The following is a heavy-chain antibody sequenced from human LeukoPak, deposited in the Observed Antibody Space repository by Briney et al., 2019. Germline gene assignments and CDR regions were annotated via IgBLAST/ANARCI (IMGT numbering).Heavy chain of an antibody. V-gene: IGHV3-30*04. Sequence: GRSLRLSCAAPGFTFSSYAMHWVRQAPGKGLEWVAVISYDGSNKYYADSVKGRFTISRDNSKNTLYLQMNSLRAEDTAVYYCARSPAGQQPDNWFDPWGQGTLVTVSS. CDR1: GFTFSSYA. CDR3: ARSPAGQQPDNWFDP. D-gene: IGHD6-13*01. J-gene: IGHJ5*02. CDR2: ISYDGSNK.